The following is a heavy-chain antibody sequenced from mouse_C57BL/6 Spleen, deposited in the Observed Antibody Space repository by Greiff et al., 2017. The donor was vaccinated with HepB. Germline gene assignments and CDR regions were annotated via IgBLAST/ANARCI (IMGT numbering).Heavy chain of an antibody. CDR2: INPNNGGT. Sequence: EVQLQQSGPELVKPGASVKISCKASGYTFTDYYMNWVKQSHGKSLEWIGDINPNNGGTSYNQKFKGKATLTVDKSSSTAYMELRSLTSEDSAVYYCATLYYGSSSDYWGQGTTLTVSS. CDR3: ATLYYGSSSDY. D-gene: IGHD1-1*01. CDR1: GYTFTDYY. V-gene: IGHV1-26*01. J-gene: IGHJ2*01.